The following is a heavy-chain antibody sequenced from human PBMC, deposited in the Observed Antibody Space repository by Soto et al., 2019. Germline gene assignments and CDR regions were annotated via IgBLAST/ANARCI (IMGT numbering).Heavy chain of an antibody. V-gene: IGHV3-21*01. CDR1: GFTFSSYS. J-gene: IGHJ3*02. Sequence: EAQLVESGGGLVKPGGSLRLSCAASGFTFSSYSMNWVRQAPGKGLEWVSSISSSSSYIYYADSVKGRFTISRDNAKNSLYLQMNSLRAEDTAVYYCARVSELELSRSITIFGVLPSADDAFDIWGQGTMVTVSS. CDR3: ARVSELELSRSITIFGVLPSADDAFDI. CDR2: ISSSSSYI. D-gene: IGHD3-3*01.